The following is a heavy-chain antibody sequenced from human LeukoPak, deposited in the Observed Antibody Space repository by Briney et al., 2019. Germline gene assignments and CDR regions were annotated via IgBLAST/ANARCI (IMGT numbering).Heavy chain of an antibody. Sequence: PGGSLRLSCAASGFTFSDYYMSWIRQAPGKGLEWVSDISSSGSTIYYADSVKGRFTISRDNAKNPLYLQMNSLRAEDTAVYYCASVRGYSYGYDYYYYMDVWGKGTTVTVSS. D-gene: IGHD5-18*01. CDR1: GFTFSDYY. CDR2: ISSSGSTI. J-gene: IGHJ6*03. CDR3: ASVRGYSYGYDYYYYMDV. V-gene: IGHV3-11*01.